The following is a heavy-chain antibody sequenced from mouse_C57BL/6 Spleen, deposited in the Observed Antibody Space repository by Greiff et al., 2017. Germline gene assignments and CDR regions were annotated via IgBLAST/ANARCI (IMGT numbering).Heavy chain of an antibody. CDR2: IYPGDGDT. Sequence: QVQLQQSGPELVKPGASVKISCKASGYAFSSSWMNWVKQRPGKCLEWIGRIYPGDGDTNYNGKFKGKATLTADKSSSTAYMQLSSLTSEDSAVYFCASRESDAMDDWGQGTSVTVSS. J-gene: IGHJ4*01. CDR3: ASRESDAMDD. V-gene: IGHV1-82*01. CDR1: GYAFSSSW.